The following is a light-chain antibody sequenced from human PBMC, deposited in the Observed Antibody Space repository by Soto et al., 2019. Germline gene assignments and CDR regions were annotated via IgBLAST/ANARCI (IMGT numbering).Light chain of an antibody. CDR1: QSVTTR. CDR2: GAS. V-gene: IGKV3-20*01. J-gene: IGKJ5*01. Sequence: EIVLTQSPDTLSLSPGGRATLSCRASQSVTTRLAWYQQKPGQPPRLLISGASVRASGVPVRISGSGSGTDFTLTISRLEPEDFALYYCQQYGGSPMTLGLGKRLEVK. CDR3: QQYGGSPMT.